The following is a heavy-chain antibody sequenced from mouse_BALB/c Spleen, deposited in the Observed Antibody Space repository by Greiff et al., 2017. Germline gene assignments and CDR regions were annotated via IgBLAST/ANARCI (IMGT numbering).Heavy chain of an antibody. CDR3: ARAGSTMITTWFAY. CDR2: IWAGGST. Sequence: VKLVESGPGLVAPSQSLSITCTVSGFSLTSYGVHWVRQPPGKGLEWLGVIWAGGSTNYNSALMSRLSISKDNSKSQVFLKMNSLQTDDTAMYYCARAGSTMITTWFAYWGQGTLVTVSA. CDR1: GFSLTSYG. D-gene: IGHD2-4*01. V-gene: IGHV2-9*02. J-gene: IGHJ3*01.